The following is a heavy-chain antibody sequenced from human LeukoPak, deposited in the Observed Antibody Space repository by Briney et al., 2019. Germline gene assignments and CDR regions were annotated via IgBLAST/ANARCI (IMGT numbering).Heavy chain of an antibody. J-gene: IGHJ5*02. CDR3: ARAGYYDSSGYYYRNWFDP. CDR1: GFTFDDYA. Sequence: PGGSLRLSCAASGFTFDDYAMHWVRQAPGKGLEWVSGISWNSGSIGYADSVKGRFTISRDNAKNSLYLQMNSLRDEDTAVYYCARAGYYDSSGYYYRNWFDPWGQGTLVTVSS. V-gene: IGHV3-9*01. D-gene: IGHD3-22*01. CDR2: ISWNSGSI.